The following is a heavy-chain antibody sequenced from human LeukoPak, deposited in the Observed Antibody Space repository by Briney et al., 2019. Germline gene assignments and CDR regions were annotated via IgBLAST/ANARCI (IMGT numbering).Heavy chain of an antibody. CDR3: ARLTGSYYFDY. D-gene: IGHD3-9*01. Sequence: GGSLRLSCAASGFTVSGNHMTWVRQAPGKGLEWVSVIYSGGKTYYADSVKGRLTISRDNSKNTLYLQMNTLRAEDTAVYYCARLTGSYYFDYGGQGTLVTVSS. J-gene: IGHJ4*02. CDR1: GFTVSGNH. CDR2: IYSGGKT. V-gene: IGHV3-53*01.